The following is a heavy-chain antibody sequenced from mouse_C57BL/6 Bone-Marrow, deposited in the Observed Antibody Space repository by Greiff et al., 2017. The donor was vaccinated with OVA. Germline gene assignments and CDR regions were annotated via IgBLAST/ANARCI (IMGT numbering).Heavy chain of an antibody. J-gene: IGHJ2*01. Sequence: EVKVVESEGGLVQPGSSMKLSCTASGFTFSDYYMAWVRQVPEKGLEWVANINYDGSSTYYLDSLKSRFIISRDNAKNILYLQMSSLKSEDTATYYCAREGLGRGVDYWGQGTTLTVSS. CDR3: AREGLGRGVDY. D-gene: IGHD4-1*01. CDR2: INYDGSST. V-gene: IGHV5-16*01. CDR1: GFTFSDYY.